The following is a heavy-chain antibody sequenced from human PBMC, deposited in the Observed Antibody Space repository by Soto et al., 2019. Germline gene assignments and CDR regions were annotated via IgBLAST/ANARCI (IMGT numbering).Heavy chain of an antibody. CDR1: GGSFSGYY. CDR2: INHSGST. D-gene: IGHD4-17*01. V-gene: IGHV4-34*01. J-gene: IGHJ4*02. CDR3: AISSDYTVTTPLYY. Sequence: SETLSLTCAVYGGSFSGYYWSWIRQPPGKGLEWIGEINHSGSTNYNPSLKSRVTISVGTSKNQFSLKLSSVTAADTAVYYCAISSDYTVTTPLYYWGQGTLVTVSS.